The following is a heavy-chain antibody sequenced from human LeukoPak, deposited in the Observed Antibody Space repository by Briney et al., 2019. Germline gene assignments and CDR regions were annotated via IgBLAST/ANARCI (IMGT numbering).Heavy chain of an antibody. CDR2: INSDGSAT. V-gene: IGHV3-74*01. J-gene: IGHJ4*02. CDR3: TRVNRDWSPAY. Sequence: GGSLRLSCVASGFTLSTYWMHWVRQAPGKGLVWVSRINSDGSATSYADSVMVRFTISRDSAKNTLYLQMNSLRAEDTAVYYCTRVNRDWSPAYWGQGTLVTVSS. D-gene: IGHD3/OR15-3a*01. CDR1: GFTLSTYW.